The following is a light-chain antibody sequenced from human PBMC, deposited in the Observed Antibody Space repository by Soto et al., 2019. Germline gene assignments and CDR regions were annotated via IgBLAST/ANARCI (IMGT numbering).Light chain of an antibody. CDR3: SSYTNSGPVL. CDR1: SSDVGGYDY. CDR2: NVR. Sequence: QSALTQPASVSGSPGQSITISCTGTSSDVGGYDYVSWYQEYAGKAPKLTIYNVRNRPSGFSNRVAGSKSGNPASLTISGLQPCDGADYFCSSYTNSGPVLFVGGTQVTVL. J-gene: IGLJ2*01. V-gene: IGLV2-14*01.